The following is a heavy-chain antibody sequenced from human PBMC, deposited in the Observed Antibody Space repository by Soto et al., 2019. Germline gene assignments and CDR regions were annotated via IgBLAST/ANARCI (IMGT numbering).Heavy chain of an antibody. CDR1: GGSISSGGYY. V-gene: IGHV4-31*03. J-gene: IGHJ5*02. CDR3: ARLGAYYPALDP. Sequence: SETLSLTCTLSGGSISSGGYYWSWIRQHPGKGLEWIGYFYYSGSSYYNPSLKSRVTISVDTSKNQFSLKLSSVTAADTAVYYYARLGAYYPALDPWGHGTLVTVSS. CDR2: FYYSGSS. D-gene: IGHD1-26*01.